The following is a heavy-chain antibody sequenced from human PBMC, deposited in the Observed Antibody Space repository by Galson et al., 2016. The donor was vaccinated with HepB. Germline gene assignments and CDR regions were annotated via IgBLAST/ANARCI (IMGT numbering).Heavy chain of an antibody. CDR1: GGSFSDYY. CDR3: ARGRDYNYFGLAV. J-gene: IGHJ6*02. V-gene: IGHV4-34*01. D-gene: IGHD5-24*01. Sequence: ETLSLTCDVDGGSFSDYYWSWIRQTPGKGLEWIGEINHRGSASYTSSLKSRVTISADKSKNQFSLNLTSVTAADTAVYFCARGRDYNYFGLAVWGQGTTVTVSS. CDR2: INHRGSA.